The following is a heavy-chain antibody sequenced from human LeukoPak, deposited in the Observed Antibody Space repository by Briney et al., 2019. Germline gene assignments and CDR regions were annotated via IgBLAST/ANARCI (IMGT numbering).Heavy chain of an antibody. CDR2: MNPNSGNT. CDR3: ARGGSDFWSGYFVANWFDP. CDR1: GYTFTSYD. V-gene: IGHV1-8*01. J-gene: IGHJ5*02. Sequence: GASVKVSCKASGYTFTSYDINWVRQATGQGLEWMGWMNPNSGNTGYAQKFQGRVTMTRNTSISTAYMELSSLRSEDTAVYYCARGGSDFWSGYFVANWFDPWGQGTLVTVSS. D-gene: IGHD3-3*01.